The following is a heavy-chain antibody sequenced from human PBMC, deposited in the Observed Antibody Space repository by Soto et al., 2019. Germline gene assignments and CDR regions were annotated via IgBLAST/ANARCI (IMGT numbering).Heavy chain of an antibody. V-gene: IGHV3-30*03. CDR3: ARERADIVVAPVATSGMDV. J-gene: IGHJ6*02. Sequence: QVQLVESGGGVVPPGRSLKLSCIASGFAFGSHGMHWVRQVSGKGLEWVAVISHDGQNQYYRESVKGRFTISRDNSKNRLFLEVHSLRVEDTAVYYCARERADIVVAPVATSGMDVWGQGTAVTVS. CDR1: GFAFGSHG. D-gene: IGHD2-2*01. CDR2: ISHDGQNQ.